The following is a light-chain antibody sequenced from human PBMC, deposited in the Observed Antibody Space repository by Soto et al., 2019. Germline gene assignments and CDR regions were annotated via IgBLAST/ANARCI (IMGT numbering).Light chain of an antibody. Sequence: EIVLTQSPGSLSLSPGERATLSCRASQSVSSNYLAWYQQKPGQAPRLLIYGASSSATGIPDRFSGSGSGTDFTLTISRLEPEDFAVYYCQQYGGSPRTFGQGTKVEIK. V-gene: IGKV3-20*01. CDR3: QQYGGSPRT. CDR2: GAS. CDR1: QSVSSNY. J-gene: IGKJ1*01.